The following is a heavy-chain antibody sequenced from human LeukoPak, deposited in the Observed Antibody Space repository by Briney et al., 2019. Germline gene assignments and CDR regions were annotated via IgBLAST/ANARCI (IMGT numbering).Heavy chain of an antibody. J-gene: IGHJ3*02. CDR1: GYTFTSYH. V-gene: IGHV1-46*01. CDR3: GRDGAFDI. CDR2: INPSGGST. Sequence: ASVKVSCKASGYTFTSYHLHWVRQAPGQGLEWMAIINPSGGSTNYAQKFQGRVSVTRDTSTSTLYMELRSLRSEDTAVYYCGRDGAFDIWGQGTMVTVSS.